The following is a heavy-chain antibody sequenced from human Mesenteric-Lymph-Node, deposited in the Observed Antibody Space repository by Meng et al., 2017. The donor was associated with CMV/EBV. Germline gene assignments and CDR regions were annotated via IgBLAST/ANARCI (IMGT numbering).Heavy chain of an antibody. CDR3: ARDWKDIVVVPATYVFDI. D-gene: IGHD2-2*01. Sequence: GESLKISCEASGFRFSSYAVHWVRQVAGKGLEWVAPVSFDGSKKYTDSVKGRFTISRDNSKNILYLQMNSLRPEDTAVYYCARDWKDIVVVPATYVFDIWGQGTMVTVSS. J-gene: IGHJ3*02. CDR1: GFRFSSYA. V-gene: IGHV3-30-3*01. CDR2: VSFDGSKK.